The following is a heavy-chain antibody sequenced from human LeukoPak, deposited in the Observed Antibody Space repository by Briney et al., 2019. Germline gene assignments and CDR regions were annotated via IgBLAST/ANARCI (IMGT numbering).Heavy chain of an antibody. CDR1: GFTVSSNY. CDR3: ARAPLGELLKGGSFDY. D-gene: IGHD1-26*01. Sequence: GGSLRLSCAASGFTVSSNYMSWVRQAPGKGLEWVSVIYSGGSTYYADSVKGRFTISRDNSKNTLYLQMNSLRAEDTAVYYCARAPLGELLKGGSFDYWGQGTLVTVSS. V-gene: IGHV3-53*01. J-gene: IGHJ4*02. CDR2: IYSGGST.